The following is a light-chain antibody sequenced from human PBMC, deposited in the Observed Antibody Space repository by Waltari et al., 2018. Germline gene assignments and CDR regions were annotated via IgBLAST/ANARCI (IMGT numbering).Light chain of an antibody. CDR2: DVN. CDR3: TSYADIIPVV. Sequence: QSALTQPASVSGSPGQSITISCTGSSSDVDYVSWYQQFPGKAPKVLIYDVNRRPSGVSNRFSGSKSGSTASPTISGLQPQDEADYYCTSYADIIPVVFGGGTKLTVL. V-gene: IGLV2-14*03. CDR1: SSDVDY. J-gene: IGLJ2*01.